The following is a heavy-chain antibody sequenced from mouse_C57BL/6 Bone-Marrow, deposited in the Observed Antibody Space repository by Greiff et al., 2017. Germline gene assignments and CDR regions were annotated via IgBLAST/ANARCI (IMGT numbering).Heavy chain of an antibody. J-gene: IGHJ3*01. CDR3: ARDYGSSYVNAY. V-gene: IGHV3-6*01. D-gene: IGHD1-1*01. Sequence: EVQLQESGPGLVKPSQSLSLTCSVTGYSITSGYYWNWIRQFPGNKLEWMGYISYDGSNNYNPSLKNRISITRDTSKNQFFLKLNSVTTEDTATYYCARDYGSSYVNAYWGQGTLVTVSA. CDR1: GYSITSGYY. CDR2: ISYDGSN.